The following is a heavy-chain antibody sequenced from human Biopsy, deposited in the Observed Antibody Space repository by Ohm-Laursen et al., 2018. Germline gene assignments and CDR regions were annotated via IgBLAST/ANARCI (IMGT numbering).Heavy chain of an antibody. CDR2: INTSGGST. CDR1: GFTFSSYA. Sequence: SLRLSCAASGFTFSSYAMTWVRQAPGKGLEWVSVINTSGGSTHYAVSVKGRFTISRDNSKNTLYLRMNSQRAEDTAVYYCAKPADSYGSEFYFDYWGQGTLVTVSS. CDR3: AKPADSYGSEFYFDY. V-gene: IGHV3-23*01. J-gene: IGHJ4*02. D-gene: IGHD4-17*01.